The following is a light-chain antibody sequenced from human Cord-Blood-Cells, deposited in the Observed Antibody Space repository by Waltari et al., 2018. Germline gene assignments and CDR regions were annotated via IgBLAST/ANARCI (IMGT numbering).Light chain of an antibody. CDR3: CSYAGSYIYV. V-gene: IGLV2-11*01. CDR1: SSAVGGSNY. Sequence: QSALTQPRSVSGSPGQSVPITCTGTSSAVGGSNYVTWYQQHPGKAPKLMIYDVSKRPSGVPDRFSGSKSGNTASLTISGLQAEDEADYYCCSYAGSYIYVFGTGTKVTVL. J-gene: IGLJ1*01. CDR2: DVS.